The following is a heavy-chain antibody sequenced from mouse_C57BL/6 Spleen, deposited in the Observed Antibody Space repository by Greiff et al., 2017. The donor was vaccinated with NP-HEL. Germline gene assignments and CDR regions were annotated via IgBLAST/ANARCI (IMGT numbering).Heavy chain of an antibody. CDR1: GFTFSDYY. J-gene: IGHJ1*03. Sequence: EVKLEESEGGLVQPGSSMKLSCTASGFTFSDYYMAWVRQVPEKGLEWVANINYDGSSTYYLDSLKSRFIISRDNAKNILYLQMSSLKSEDTATYYCARGIYDGYYVWYFDVWGTGTTVTVSS. CDR3: ARGIYDGYYVWYFDV. V-gene: IGHV5-16*01. D-gene: IGHD2-3*01. CDR2: INYDGSST.